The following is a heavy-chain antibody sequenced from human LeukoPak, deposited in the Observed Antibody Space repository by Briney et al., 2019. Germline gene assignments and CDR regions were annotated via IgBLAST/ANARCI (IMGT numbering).Heavy chain of an antibody. CDR1: GFSLSTSGMR. CDR3: ARDYYDSSGFDY. D-gene: IGHD3-22*01. V-gene: IGHV2-70*04. Sequence: SGPTLVNPTQTLTLTCTFSGFSLSTSGMRVRWIRQPPGKALEWLARIDWDDDKFYSTSLKTRLTISKDTSKNQVVLTMTNMDPVDTATYYCARDYYDSSGFDYWGQGTLVTVSS. CDR2: IDWDDDK. J-gene: IGHJ4*02.